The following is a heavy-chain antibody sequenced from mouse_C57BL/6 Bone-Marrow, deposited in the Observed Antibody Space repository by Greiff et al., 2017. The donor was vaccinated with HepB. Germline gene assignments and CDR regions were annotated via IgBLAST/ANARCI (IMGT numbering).Heavy chain of an antibody. V-gene: IGHV1-26*01. J-gene: IGHJ2*01. CDR1: GYTFTDYY. CDR2: INPNNGGT. Sequence: VQLQQSGPELVKPGASVKISCKASGYTFTDYYMNWVKQSHGKSLEWIGDINPNNGGTSYNQKFKGKATLTVDKSSSTAYMELRSLTSEDSAVYYCARDYFSYWGQGTTLTVSS. CDR3: ARDYFSY. D-gene: IGHD1-1*01.